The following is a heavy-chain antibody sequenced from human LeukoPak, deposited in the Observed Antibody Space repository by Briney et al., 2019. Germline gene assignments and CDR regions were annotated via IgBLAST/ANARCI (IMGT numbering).Heavy chain of an antibody. Sequence: GGSLRLSCAASEFPFRNYAMSWVRQAPGKGLEWVSAITDSGGNTYHADSVKGRFTISRDNSKNTLFLQMYSLRVEDTAVYYCAKGSSSSRPYYLDYWGQGTLVTVSS. J-gene: IGHJ4*02. CDR2: ITDSGGNT. V-gene: IGHV3-23*01. D-gene: IGHD6-6*01. CDR3: AKGSSSSRPYYLDY. CDR1: EFPFRNYA.